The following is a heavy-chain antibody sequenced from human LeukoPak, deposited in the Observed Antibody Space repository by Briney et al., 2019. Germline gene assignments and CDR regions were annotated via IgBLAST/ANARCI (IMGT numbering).Heavy chain of an antibody. CDR1: GYTFTSSD. V-gene: IGHV1-8*01. D-gene: IGHD6-13*01. J-gene: IGHJ4*02. Sequence: ASVRVSCKASGYTFTSSDINWVRQATGQGPEWMGWINPKSGRTGYAKKFQARASMTMNTSISTAYMEVSSLRFEDTAVYYCARGRSGLAAAGTYDYWGQGTLITVSS. CDR2: INPKSGRT. CDR3: ARGRSGLAAAGTYDY.